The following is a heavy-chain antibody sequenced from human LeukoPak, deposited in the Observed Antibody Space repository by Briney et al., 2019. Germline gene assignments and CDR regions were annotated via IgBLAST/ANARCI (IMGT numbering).Heavy chain of an antibody. V-gene: IGHV3-30*18. J-gene: IGHJ3*02. CDR1: GFTFSSYG. Sequence: GVSLRLSCAASGFTFSSYGMHWVRQAPGKGLEWVALISFDGSKKYLADSVKGRFTISRDNSKNTLYLQMNSLIPDDTAVYYCAKGRQEWWTFDALDIWGQETMVTVSS. CDR3: AKGRQEWWTFDALDI. CDR2: ISFDGSKK. D-gene: IGHD2-8*01.